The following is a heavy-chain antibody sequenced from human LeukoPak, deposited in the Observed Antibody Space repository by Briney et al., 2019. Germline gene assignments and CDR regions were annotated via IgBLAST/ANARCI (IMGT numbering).Heavy chain of an antibody. D-gene: IGHD2-21*01. CDR3: RSYCGGDCPYYFDY. J-gene: IGHJ4*02. CDR2: ISSSSSYI. CDR1: GFIFSSYA. V-gene: IGHV3-21*01. Sequence: SGGSLRLSCAASGFIFSSYAMHWVRQAPGKGLEWVSSISSSSSYIYYADSVKGRFTISRDNAKNSLYLQMNSLRAEDTAVYYCRSYCGGDCPYYFDYWGQGTLVTVSS.